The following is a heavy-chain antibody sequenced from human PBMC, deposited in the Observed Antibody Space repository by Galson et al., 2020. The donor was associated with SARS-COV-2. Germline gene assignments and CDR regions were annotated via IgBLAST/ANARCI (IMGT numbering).Heavy chain of an antibody. CDR3: ARVRYYYDGSGYTIDI. V-gene: IGHV1-2*02. J-gene: IGHJ3*02. Sequence: ASVKVSCKASGYTFTGYYMHWVRQAPGQGLEWMGWINPNSGGTNYAQKFQGRVTLTRDTSISTAYMELRRLRSDDTAVYYCARVRYYYDGSGYTIDIWGRGTMVTVSS. D-gene: IGHD3-22*01. CDR2: INPNSGGT. CDR1: GYTFTGYY.